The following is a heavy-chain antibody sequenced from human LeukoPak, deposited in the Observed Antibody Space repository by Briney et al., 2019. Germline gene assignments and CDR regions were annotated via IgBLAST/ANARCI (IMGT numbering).Heavy chain of an antibody. V-gene: IGHV3-21*01. CDR1: GFTFSSYS. CDR3: ARAYCSGGSCYSPSYYYYGMDV. J-gene: IGHJ6*04. Sequence: GGSLRLSCAASGFTFSSYSMNWVRQAPGKGLEWVSSISSSSSYIYYADSVKGRFTISRDNAKNSLYLQMNSLRAEDTAVYYCARAYCSGGSCYSPSYYYYGMDVWGKGTTVTVSS. CDR2: ISSSSSYI. D-gene: IGHD2-15*01.